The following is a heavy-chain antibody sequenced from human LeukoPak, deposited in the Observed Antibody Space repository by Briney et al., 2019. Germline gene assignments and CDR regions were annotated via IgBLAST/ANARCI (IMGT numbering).Heavy chain of an antibody. D-gene: IGHD5-18*01. CDR2: ISYDGSNK. V-gene: IGHV3-30*18. CDR3: AKELEGYIYGLVDY. CDR1: GFTFSSYG. J-gene: IGHJ4*02. Sequence: GGSLRLSCAASGFTFSSYGMHWVRQAPGKGLEWVAVISYDGSNKYYADSVKGRFTISRDNSKNTLYLQMNSLRAEDTAVYYCAKELEGYIYGLVDYWGQGTLVTVSS.